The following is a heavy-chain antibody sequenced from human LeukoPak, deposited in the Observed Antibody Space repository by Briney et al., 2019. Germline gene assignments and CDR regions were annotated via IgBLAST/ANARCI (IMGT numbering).Heavy chain of an antibody. J-gene: IGHJ5*02. CDR2: ISYDGSNK. CDR3: ARDIRDYGDYNWFDP. V-gene: IGHV3-30*04. D-gene: IGHD4-17*01. Sequence: PGGSLRLSCAASGFTFSSYAMHWVRQAPGKGLEWVAVISYDGSNKYYADSVKGRFTIPRDNSKNTLYLQMNSLRAEDTAVYYCARDIRDYGDYNWFDPWGQGTLVTVSS. CDR1: GFTFSSYA.